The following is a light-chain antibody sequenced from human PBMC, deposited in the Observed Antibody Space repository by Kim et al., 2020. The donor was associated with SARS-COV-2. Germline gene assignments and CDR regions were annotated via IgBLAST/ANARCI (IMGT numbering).Light chain of an antibody. V-gene: IGLV2-14*03. CDR1: SSDVGGYNS. Sequence: GQSITISGTGTSSDVGGYNSVSWYQHHADKAPKVLIYDVSKRPSGVADRFSGSKSGNTASLTISGLQSDDEADYYCSSYRTSSTLVFGGGTKVTVL. CDR2: DVS. J-gene: IGLJ2*01. CDR3: SSYRTSSTLV.